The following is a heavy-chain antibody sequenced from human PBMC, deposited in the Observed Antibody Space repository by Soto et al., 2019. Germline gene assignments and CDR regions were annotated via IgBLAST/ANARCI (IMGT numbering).Heavy chain of an antibody. Sequence: PSETLSLTYTVSGDSITTRYWSWIRQPPGKGLEWIGYIYTTGDNYNPSLMSRASMSLDTSKNLFSLRLRSVTAADTAVYYCAGGDHWRLVDYWGRGNLVTVSS. D-gene: IGHD3-16*01. J-gene: IGHJ4*02. CDR1: GDSITTRY. CDR3: AGGDHWRLVDY. CDR2: IYTTGD. V-gene: IGHV4-4*09.